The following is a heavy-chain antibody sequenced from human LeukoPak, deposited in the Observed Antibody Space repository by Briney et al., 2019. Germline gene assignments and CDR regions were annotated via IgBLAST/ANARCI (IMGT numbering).Heavy chain of an antibody. J-gene: IGHJ2*01. D-gene: IGHD1-14*01. CDR3: ARVSESEWNFDL. V-gene: IGHV3-30*04. Sequence: GGSLRLSCEVSGFTLSNYAMHWVRQAPGKGLEWVAVISSDGSKKDYADSVKGRFTISRDNSKNTLYLQMNSLRAEDTAVYYCARVSESEWNFDLWGRGTLVTVSS. CDR1: GFTLSNYA. CDR2: ISSDGSKK.